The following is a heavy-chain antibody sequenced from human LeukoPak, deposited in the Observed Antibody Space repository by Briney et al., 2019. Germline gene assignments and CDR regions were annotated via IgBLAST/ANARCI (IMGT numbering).Heavy chain of an antibody. V-gene: IGHV4-4*07. CDR3: ARESGYYYDTSGYTFDY. CDR2: IYTSGST. Sequence: SETLSLTCTASGGSISNYYWSWIRQSAGKGLEWIGRIYTSGSTNYNPSLKSRVSMSVDTSKNQFSLRLRSVTAADTAVYYCARESGYYYDTSGYTFDYWGQGILVTVSS. J-gene: IGHJ4*02. CDR1: GGSISNYY. D-gene: IGHD3-22*01.